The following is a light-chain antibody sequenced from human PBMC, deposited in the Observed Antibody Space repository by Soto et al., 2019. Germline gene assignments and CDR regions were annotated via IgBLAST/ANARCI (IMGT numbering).Light chain of an antibody. J-gene: IGLJ2*01. CDR2: YDD. CDR1: SSNIGNNA. Sequence: QSVLTQPPSVSAAPRQRVTISCSGSSSNIGNNAVNWYQQLPGKAPKLLIYYDDLVPSRVSDRFSGSKSGTSASLAISGLQSEDEADYYCAAWDDSLNVVVFGGGTKLTVL. V-gene: IGLV1-36*01. CDR3: AAWDDSLNVVV.